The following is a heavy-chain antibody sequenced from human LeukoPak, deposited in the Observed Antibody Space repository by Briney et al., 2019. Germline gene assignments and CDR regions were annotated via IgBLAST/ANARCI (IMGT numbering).Heavy chain of an antibody. CDR1: GFPFNSYW. V-gene: IGHV3-7*01. J-gene: IGHJ4*02. Sequence: PGGSLRLSCAASGFPFNSYWMTWVRQAPGKGLEWVANIKEDGSEKYYVDSVKGRFAISRDNAKNSLFLQMNALRADDTAVYYCARDPKRFYAAVGPLGGQGTLVTVSS. CDR2: IKEDGSEK. D-gene: IGHD2/OR15-2a*01. CDR3: ARDPKRFYAAVGPL.